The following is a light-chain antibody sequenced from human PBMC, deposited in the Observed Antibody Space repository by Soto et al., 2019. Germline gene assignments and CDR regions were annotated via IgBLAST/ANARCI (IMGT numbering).Light chain of an antibody. Sequence: IVMTQSPATLSVSPGERATLSCRASQSVSSNLAWYQQKPGQAPRLLIYGASSRATGIPDRFSGSGSGTDFTLTINRLEPEDFAVYYCQQYNNWPVTFGGGTKVDIK. J-gene: IGKJ4*01. CDR1: QSVSSN. CDR3: QQYNNWPVT. CDR2: GAS. V-gene: IGKV3D-15*01.